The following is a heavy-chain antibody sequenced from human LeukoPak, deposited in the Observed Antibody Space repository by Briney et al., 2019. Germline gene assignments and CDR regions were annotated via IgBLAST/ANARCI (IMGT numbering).Heavy chain of an antibody. CDR3: ALTGTGVRQLDY. CDR2: INPNSGGT. V-gene: IGHV1-2*06. D-gene: IGHD3-10*01. Sequence: ASVKVSCRASGYTFTGYYMHWVRQAPGQGLGWMGRINPNSGGTNYAQKFQGRVTMTRDTSISTAYMELSRLRSDDTAVYYCALTGTGVRQLDYWGQGTLVTVSS. J-gene: IGHJ4*02. CDR1: GYTFTGYY.